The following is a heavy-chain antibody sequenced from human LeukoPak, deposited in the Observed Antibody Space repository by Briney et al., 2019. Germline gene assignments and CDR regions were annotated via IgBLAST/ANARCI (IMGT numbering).Heavy chain of an antibody. V-gene: IGHV6-1*01. CDR2: TYYSSKWFS. J-gene: IGHJ1*01. CDR1: GDSFSSNSAA. CDR3: ARGPGYFQH. Sequence: SQTLSLTCALSGDSFSSNSAAWNWIRQSPSRGLEWLGRTYYSSKWFSRYAVSVKSPISINADTSKNPFSLHLNSVTPDGTAVYYCARGPGYFQHWGQGTLVTVSS.